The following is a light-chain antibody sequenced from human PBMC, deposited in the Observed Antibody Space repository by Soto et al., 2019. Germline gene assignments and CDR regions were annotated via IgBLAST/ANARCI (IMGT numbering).Light chain of an antibody. CDR1: QSIGDA. CDR3: QQYNGYSRT. J-gene: IGKJ1*01. Sequence: DIQMTQSLSTPSASEGARVTIPSRASQSIGDALAWYQQKPGKAPYLLISDVSSLERGVPSRFSGSGSGTEFTLTISSMQPDDFATFYCQQYNGYSRTFGQGTKVDIK. V-gene: IGKV1-5*01. CDR2: DVS.